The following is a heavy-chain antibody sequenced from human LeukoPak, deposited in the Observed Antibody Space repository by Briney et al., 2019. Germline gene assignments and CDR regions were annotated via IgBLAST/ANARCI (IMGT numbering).Heavy chain of an antibody. D-gene: IGHD5-18*01. CDR2: IYNSGST. CDR3: ARGRSGYGYTHYYYYYGMDV. V-gene: IGHV4-39*07. CDR1: GGSVSSSSYY. J-gene: IGHJ6*02. Sequence: SETLSLTCTVSGGSVSSSSYYWGWIRQPPGRGLEWVGCIYNSGSTYYDPSLKSRVTISVDTSKNQFSLKLSSVTAADTAVYYCARGRSGYGYTHYYYYYGMDVWGQGTTVTVSS.